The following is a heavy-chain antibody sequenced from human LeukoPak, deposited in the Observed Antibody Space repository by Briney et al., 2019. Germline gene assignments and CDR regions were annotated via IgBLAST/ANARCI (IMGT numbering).Heavy chain of an antibody. CDR3: ARRLAVAGTYYYYGMDV. Sequence: SETLSLTCTVSGGSISSYYWSWIRQPPGKGLEWIGYIYYSGSTNYNPSLKSRVTISVDTSKDQFSLKLSSVTAADTAVYYCARRLAVAGTYYYYGMDVWGQGTTVTVSS. CDR1: GGSISSYY. J-gene: IGHJ6*02. CDR2: IYYSGST. V-gene: IGHV4-59*08. D-gene: IGHD6-19*01.